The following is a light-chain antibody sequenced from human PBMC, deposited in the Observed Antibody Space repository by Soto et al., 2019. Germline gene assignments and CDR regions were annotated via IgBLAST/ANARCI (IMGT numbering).Light chain of an antibody. Sequence: DIQMTQSPSTLSASVGGRFTITCRASQSISTWLAWYQQKPGKAPKLLIYDASSLESGVPSRFSGSGSGTEFTLTIRSMKPDDFATYYCQQYNTYSTFRQGTKVDIK. V-gene: IGKV1-5*01. CDR3: QQYNTYST. J-gene: IGKJ1*01. CDR2: DAS. CDR1: QSISTW.